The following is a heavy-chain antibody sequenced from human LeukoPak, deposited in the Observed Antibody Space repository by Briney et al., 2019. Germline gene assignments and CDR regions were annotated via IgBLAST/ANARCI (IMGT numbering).Heavy chain of an antibody. V-gene: IGHV5-51*01. CDR3: ARLHYFGSGNYYNVGDY. D-gene: IGHD3-10*01. CDR1: GYSFSSYW. J-gene: IGHJ4*02. Sequence: GESLKISCKGSGYSFSSYWIGWVRQMPGKGLEWMGIIYPGNSDTRYSPSFQGQVTISADKSISTAYLQWSSLKASDTAMYYCARLHYFGSGNYYNVGDYWGQGTLVTVSS. CDR2: IYPGNSDT.